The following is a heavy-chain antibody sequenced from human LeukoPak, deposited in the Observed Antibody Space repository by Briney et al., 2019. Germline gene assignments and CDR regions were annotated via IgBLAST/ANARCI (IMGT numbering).Heavy chain of an antibody. Sequence: NPSETLSLTCTVSGGSISSSSYYWGWIRQPPGKGLEWIGSIYYSGSTYYNPSLKSRVTISVDTSKNQFSLKLSSVTAADTAVYYCARHGTGYSSSSDDWFDPWGQGTLVTVSS. D-gene: IGHD6-6*01. CDR3: ARHGTGYSSSSDDWFDP. V-gene: IGHV4-39*01. J-gene: IGHJ5*02. CDR2: IYYSGST. CDR1: GGSISSSSYY.